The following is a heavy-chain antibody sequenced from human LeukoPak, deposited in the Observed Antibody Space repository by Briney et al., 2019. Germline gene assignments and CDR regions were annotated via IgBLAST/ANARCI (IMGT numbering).Heavy chain of an antibody. V-gene: IGHV3-21*04. J-gene: IGHJ3*01. CDR1: GFTFSSYS. Sequence: PGGSLRLSCAASGFTFSSYSMNWVRQAPGKGLEWVSSISSSSSYIYYADSVKGRFTISRDNAKNSLYLQMNSLTAADTAVYYCASPMPFMVRGLHGIDGFDVWGQGTMVTVSS. CDR2: ISSSSSYI. CDR3: ASPMPFMVRGLHGIDGFDV. D-gene: IGHD3-10*01.